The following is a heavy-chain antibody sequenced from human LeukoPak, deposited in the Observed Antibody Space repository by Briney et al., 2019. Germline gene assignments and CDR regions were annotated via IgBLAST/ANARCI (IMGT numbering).Heavy chain of an antibody. Sequence: PSETLSLTCTVSGGSISSYYWSWIRQPPGKGLEWIGYIYCSGSTNYNPSLKSRVTISVDTSKNQFSLKLSSVTAADTAVYYCARDIGSSGLDNWFDPWGQGTLVTVSS. V-gene: IGHV4-59*01. J-gene: IGHJ5*02. CDR2: IYCSGST. CDR3: ARDIGSSGLDNWFDP. CDR1: GGSISSYY. D-gene: IGHD3-22*01.